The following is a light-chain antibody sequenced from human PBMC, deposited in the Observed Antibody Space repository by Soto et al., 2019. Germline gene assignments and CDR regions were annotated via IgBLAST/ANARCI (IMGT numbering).Light chain of an antibody. Sequence: DIQMTQSPSSVSASVGDRVTITCRASPSISSWLAWYQQKPGKAPKLLIYAASSLQSGVPSRFSGSGSGTNFTLTISSLQPEDFAKYYCQQANSFRYTCRQGTELEIK. CDR1: PSISSW. CDR3: QQANSFRYT. J-gene: IGKJ2*01. CDR2: AAS. V-gene: IGKV1-12*01.